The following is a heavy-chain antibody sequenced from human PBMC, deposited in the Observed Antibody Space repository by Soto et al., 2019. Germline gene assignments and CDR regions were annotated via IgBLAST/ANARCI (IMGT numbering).Heavy chain of an antibody. D-gene: IGHD3-10*01. J-gene: IGHJ6*03. CDR3: ARGPYGSGSYYNPNYYYYYMDV. CDR1: GGSFSGYY. CDR2: INHSGST. Sequence: QVQLQQWGAGLLKPSKTLSLTCAVYGGSFSGYYWSWIRQPQGKGLEWIGEINHSGSTNYNPSLKSRVTISVDTSKNQFSLKLSSVTAADTAVYYCARGPYGSGSYYNPNYYYYYMDVWGKGTTVTVSS. V-gene: IGHV4-34*01.